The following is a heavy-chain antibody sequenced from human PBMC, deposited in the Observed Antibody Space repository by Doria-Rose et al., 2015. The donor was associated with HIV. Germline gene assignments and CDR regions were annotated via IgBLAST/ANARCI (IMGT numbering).Heavy chain of an antibody. V-gene: IGHV4-59*01. CDR3: ARVLSGTYDY. CDR2: ILYTGST. J-gene: IGHJ4*02. D-gene: IGHD1-26*01. CDR1: GGSISHYY. Sequence: QVQLQESGPGLVKPSETLSLTCSVSGGSISHYYWSWIRQPPGKGLEYIGDILYTGSTNYSPSLKSRVSISIDTSKNKFPLRLSPVTAADTAVYYCARVLSGTYDYWGQGTLVTVSS.